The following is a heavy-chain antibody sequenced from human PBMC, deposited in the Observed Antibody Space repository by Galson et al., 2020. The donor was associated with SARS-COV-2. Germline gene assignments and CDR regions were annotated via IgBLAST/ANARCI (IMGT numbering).Heavy chain of an antibody. V-gene: IGHV3-30*04. CDR2: ISYDGSNK. J-gene: IGHJ6*02. CDR1: GFTFSNYA. Sequence: GESLKISCAASGFTFSNYAMHWVRQAPGKGLEWVAVISYDGSNKYYADSVKGRFTISRDNSKNTLYLQMNSLRAEDTAVYYCARNLDYYYYGMDVWGQGTTVTVSS. CDR3: ARNLDYYYYGMDV.